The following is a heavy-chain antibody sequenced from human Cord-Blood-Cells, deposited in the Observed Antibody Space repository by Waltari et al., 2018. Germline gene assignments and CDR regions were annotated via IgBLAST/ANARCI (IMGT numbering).Heavy chain of an antibody. CDR3: ARDMHERHDYGGNYFDY. V-gene: IGHV1-69*01. J-gene: IGHJ4*02. CDR1: GGTFSSYA. D-gene: IGHD4-17*01. Sequence: QVQLVQSGAEVKKPGSSVKVSCKASGGTFSSYAISWVRQAPGQGIEWMGGIIPILGTTNYAQKFQGRVTITADESTSTAYMELSSLRSEDTAVYYCARDMHERHDYGGNYFDYWGQGTLVTVSS. CDR2: IIPILGTT.